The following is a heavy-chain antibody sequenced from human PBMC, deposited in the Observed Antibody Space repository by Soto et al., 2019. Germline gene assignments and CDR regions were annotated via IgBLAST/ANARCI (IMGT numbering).Heavy chain of an antibody. J-gene: IGHJ4*02. D-gene: IGHD3-10*01. CDR1: GFNFNNYG. CDR2: ISYDGSNK. CDR3: AKGVKYGSGSYFDY. V-gene: IGHV3-30*18. Sequence: AGGSLRLSCAASGFNFNNYGMHWVRQAPGKGPEWVAVISYDGSNKYYADSVKGRFTISRDNFKNTLYLQMNSLRAEDTAVYYCAKGVKYGSGSYFDYWGQGTLVTVSS.